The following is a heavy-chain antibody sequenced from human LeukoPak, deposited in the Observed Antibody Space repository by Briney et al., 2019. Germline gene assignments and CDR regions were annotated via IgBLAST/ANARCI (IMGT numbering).Heavy chain of an antibody. V-gene: IGHV3-33*01. CDR3: ARAQFDS. J-gene: IGHJ4*02. Sequence: GRSLRLSCAASGFTFSNYGMHWVRQAPGKGLEWVAVIWDDGSNEYYADSVKGRFTIFRDNRRNTLYLQMNSLRAEDTAVYYCARAQFDSWGQGTLVTVSS. CDR2: IWDDGSNE. CDR1: GFTFSNYG.